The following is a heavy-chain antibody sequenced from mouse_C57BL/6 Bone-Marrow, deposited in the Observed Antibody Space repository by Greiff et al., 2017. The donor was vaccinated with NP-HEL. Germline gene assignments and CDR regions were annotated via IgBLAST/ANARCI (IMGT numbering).Heavy chain of an antibody. CDR3: ARKGGDYYGSSYGWYFDV. J-gene: IGHJ1*03. CDR2: INPSTGGT. V-gene: IGHV1-42*01. CDR1: GYSFTGYY. Sequence: EVQLQQSGPELVKPGASVKISCKASGYSFTGYYMNWVKQSPEKSLEWIGEINPSTGGTTYNQKFKAKATLTVDKSSSTAYMQLKSLTSEDSAVYYCARKGGDYYGSSYGWYFDVWGTGTTVTVSS. D-gene: IGHD1-1*01.